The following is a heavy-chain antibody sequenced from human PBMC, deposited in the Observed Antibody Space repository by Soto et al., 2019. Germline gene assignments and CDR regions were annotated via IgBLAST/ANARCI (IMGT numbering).Heavy chain of an antibody. J-gene: IGHJ3*02. D-gene: IGHD6-19*01. CDR2: ISYDGSNK. Sequence: LRLSCAASGFTFSSYGMHWVRQAPGKGLEWVAVISYDGSNKHYADSVKGRFTISRDNSKNTLYLQMNSLRAEDTAVYYCVKEAEGSSGWYSAFDIWGQGTMVTVSS. V-gene: IGHV3-30*18. CDR3: VKEAEGSSGWYSAFDI. CDR1: GFTFSSYG.